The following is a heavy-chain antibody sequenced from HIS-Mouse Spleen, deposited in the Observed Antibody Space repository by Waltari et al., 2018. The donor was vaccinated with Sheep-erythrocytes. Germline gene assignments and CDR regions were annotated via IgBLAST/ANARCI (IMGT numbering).Heavy chain of an antibody. V-gene: IGHV3-30*18. CDR1: GFTFSSYG. Sequence: QVQLVESGGGVVQPGRSLRLSCAASGFTFSSYGMHWVRQAPGKGLEWVAVISYDGSNNYYADSVKGRFTISRDNSKNTLYLQMNSLRAEDTAVYYCAKPVGATTAFDYWGQGTLVTVSS. J-gene: IGHJ4*02. CDR3: AKPVGATTAFDY. CDR2: ISYDGSNN. D-gene: IGHD1-26*01.